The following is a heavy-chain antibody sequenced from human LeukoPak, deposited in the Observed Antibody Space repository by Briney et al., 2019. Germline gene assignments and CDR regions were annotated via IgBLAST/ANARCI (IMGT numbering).Heavy chain of an antibody. CDR1: GFPLSSYA. Sequence: AGVSLSLSCAASGFPLSSYAMTWVRQAPGKGVEGLSAFSGRGDSTYYADPVKGRFPISRVNSKNTLYLQMNSLRAEDTAVYYCARNVSGQYFDIWGRGTLVTVSS. D-gene: IGHD2/OR15-2a*01. CDR3: ARNVSGQYFDI. J-gene: IGHJ2*01. CDR2: FSGRGDST. V-gene: IGHV3-23*01.